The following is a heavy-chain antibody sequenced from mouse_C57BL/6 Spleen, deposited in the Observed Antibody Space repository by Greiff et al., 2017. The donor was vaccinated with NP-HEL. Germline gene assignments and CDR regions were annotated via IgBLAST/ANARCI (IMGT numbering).Heavy chain of an antibody. CDR1: GFSFTSHA. CDR3: ARGQGYGSSYEGYFDV. J-gene: IGHJ1*03. Sequence: VQLLESGPGLVAPSQSLSITCTVSGFSFTSHAISWVRQPPGKGLEWLGVIWTGGGTNYNSALKSRLSISKDNSKSQVFLKMNSLQTDDTARYYSARGQGYGSSYEGYFDVWGTGTTVTVSS. CDR2: IWTGGGT. D-gene: IGHD1-1*01. V-gene: IGHV2-9-1*01.